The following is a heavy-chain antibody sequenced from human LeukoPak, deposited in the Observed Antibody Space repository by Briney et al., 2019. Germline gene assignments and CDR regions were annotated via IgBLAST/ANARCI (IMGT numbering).Heavy chain of an antibody. V-gene: IGHV3-23*01. CDR2: ISGSGGST. J-gene: IGHJ4*02. Sequence: GGSLRLSCAASGFTFSSYAMSWVRQAPGKGLEWVSAISGSGGSTYYADSVKGRFTISRDNSKNTLYLQMNNLRAEDAAIYYCAKAYAFVGANYFDYWGQGTLVTVSS. D-gene: IGHD1-26*01. CDR1: GFTFSSYA. CDR3: AKAYAFVGANYFDY.